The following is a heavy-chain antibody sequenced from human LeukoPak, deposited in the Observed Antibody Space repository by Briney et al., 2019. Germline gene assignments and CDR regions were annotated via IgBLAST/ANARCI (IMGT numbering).Heavy chain of an antibody. Sequence: NPSETLSLTCTVSGGSISSSSYYWGWIRQPPGKGREWIGSSYYIGSTYYNASLKSRVTISVDTSKTQFSLKLRSVTAADPAVYFCARSRSGATTPVNWFDPWGQGTLVTVSS. CDR3: ARSRSGATTPVNWFDP. V-gene: IGHV4-39*01. CDR1: GGSISSSSYY. J-gene: IGHJ5*02. D-gene: IGHD5-12*01. CDR2: SYYIGST.